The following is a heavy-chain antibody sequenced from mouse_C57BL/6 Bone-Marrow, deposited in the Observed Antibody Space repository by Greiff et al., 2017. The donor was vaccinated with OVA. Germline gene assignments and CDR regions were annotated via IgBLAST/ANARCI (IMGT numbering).Heavy chain of an antibody. CDR1: GYTFTEYT. CDR3: ARHAEGKNGNYAWFAY. CDR2: FYPGSGSI. J-gene: IGHJ3*01. Sequence: QVQLKESGAELVKPGASVKLSCKASGYTFTEYTIHWVKQRSGQGLEWIGWFYPGSGSIKYNEKFKDKATLTADKSSSTVYMELSRLTSEDSAVYFCARHAEGKNGNYAWFAYWGQGTLVTVSA. V-gene: IGHV1-62-2*01. D-gene: IGHD2-1*01.